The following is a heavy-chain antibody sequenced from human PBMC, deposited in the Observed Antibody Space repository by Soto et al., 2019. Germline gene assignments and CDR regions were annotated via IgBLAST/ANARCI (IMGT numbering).Heavy chain of an antibody. CDR3: ARGNPLLHNCTNGVCSPRPGLRREQFDY. V-gene: IGHV4-34*01. J-gene: IGHJ4*02. CDR1: GGSFSGYY. Sequence: PSETLSLTCAVYGGSFSGYYWSWIRQPPGKGLEWIGEINHSGSTNYNPSLKSRVTISVDTSKNQFSLKLSSVTAADTAVYYCARGNPLLHNCTNGVCSPRPGLRREQFDYWGQGTLVTVS. D-gene: IGHD2-8*01. CDR2: INHSGST.